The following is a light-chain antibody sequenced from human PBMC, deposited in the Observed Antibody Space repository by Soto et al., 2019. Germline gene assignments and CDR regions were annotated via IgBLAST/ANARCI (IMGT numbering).Light chain of an antibody. CDR2: RAS. Sequence: EIVLTQSPGTLSLSPGERATLSCSASQSVSSSYLAWYQQKPGQAPKVLIYRASSRATGIPDRFSGSGSGTDFTLTISRLEPEDFAVYYCQQYGSSPLTFGGGTKVDIK. CDR3: QQYGSSPLT. J-gene: IGKJ4*01. CDR1: QSVSSSY. V-gene: IGKV3-20*01.